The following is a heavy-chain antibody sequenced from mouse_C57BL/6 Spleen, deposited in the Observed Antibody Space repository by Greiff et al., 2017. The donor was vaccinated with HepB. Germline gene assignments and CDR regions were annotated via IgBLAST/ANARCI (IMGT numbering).Heavy chain of an antibody. V-gene: IGHV5-17*01. D-gene: IGHD3-1*01. CDR2: ISSGSSTI. CDR3: ARSGYFWFAY. CDR1: GFTFSDYG. Sequence: EVKLVESGGGLVKPGGSLKLSCAASGFTFSDYGMHWVRQAPEKGLEWVAYISSGSSTIYYADTVKGRFTISRDNAKNTLFLQMTSLMSEDTAMYYCARSGYFWFAYWGQGTLVTVSA. J-gene: IGHJ3*01.